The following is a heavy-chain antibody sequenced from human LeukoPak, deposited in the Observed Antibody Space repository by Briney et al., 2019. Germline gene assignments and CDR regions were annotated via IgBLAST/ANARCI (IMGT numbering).Heavy chain of an antibody. J-gene: IGHJ4*02. Sequence: ASVKVSCKASGYTFTSYGISWVRQAPGQGLEWMGWISAYNGNTNYAQKLQGRVTMTTDTSTSTAYMELRSLRSDDTAVYYCARDSGSLYYYDGSGYQCFDYWGQGTLVTVSS. CDR2: ISAYNGNT. D-gene: IGHD3-22*01. CDR1: GYTFTSYG. CDR3: ARDSGSLYYYDGSGYQCFDY. V-gene: IGHV1-18*01.